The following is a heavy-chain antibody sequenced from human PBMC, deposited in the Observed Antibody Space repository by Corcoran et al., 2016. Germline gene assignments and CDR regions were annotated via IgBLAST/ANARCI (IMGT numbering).Heavy chain of an antibody. CDR2: IIPIFGTA. D-gene: IGHD2-15*01. CDR3: ASSTLGGSWGLSEYGRDV. J-gene: IGHJ6*02. V-gene: IGHV1-69*01. CDR1: GGTFSSYA. Sequence: QVQLVQSGAEVKKPGSSVKVSCKASGGTFSSYAISWVRQAPGQGLEWMGGIIPIFGTANYAQKFQGRVTITADESTSTAYMELSSLRSEDTAVYYCASSTLGGSWGLSEYGRDVWGQGTTVTVSS.